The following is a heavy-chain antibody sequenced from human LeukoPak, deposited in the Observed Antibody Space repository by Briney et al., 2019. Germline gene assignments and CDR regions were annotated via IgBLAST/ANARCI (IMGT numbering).Heavy chain of an antibody. J-gene: IGHJ4*02. CDR3: ASDGGAQPNKNLQY. V-gene: IGHV3-21*01. D-gene: IGHD1-7*01. CDR1: GFTVSNNY. CDR2: ISRRSGYR. Sequence: GGSLRLSCAASGFTVSNNYMSWVRQAPGKGLEWVSSISRRSGYRYYSNSVKGRFATSRNNAKNSLFLQMNSLRADDKTVYYCASDGGAQPNKNLQYWGQGTLVTVSS.